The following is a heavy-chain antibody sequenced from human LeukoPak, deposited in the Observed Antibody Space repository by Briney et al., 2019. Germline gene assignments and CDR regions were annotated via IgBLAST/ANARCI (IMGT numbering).Heavy chain of an antibody. D-gene: IGHD2-2*03. CDR1: GYTFTSYG. J-gene: IGHJ4*02. Sequence: ASVTVSCKASGYTFTSYGISWVRQAPGQGLEWMGWISAYNGNTNYAQKLQGRVTMTTDTSTSTAYMELRSLRSDDTAVYYCARDSGYCSSTSCAVFDYWGQGTLVTVSS. V-gene: IGHV1-18*01. CDR3: ARDSGYCSSTSCAVFDY. CDR2: ISAYNGNT.